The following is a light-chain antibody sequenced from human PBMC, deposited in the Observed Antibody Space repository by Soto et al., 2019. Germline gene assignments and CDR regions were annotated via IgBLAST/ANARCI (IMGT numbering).Light chain of an antibody. Sequence: QVTQSPSTLSSSLGDIVTITFRASQSISSWLAWYQQKPGKAPNLLIYTASTLQSGVPSRFSGSGSGTDFTLTISSLQPEDFATYYCIQDYNYPLTFGGGTKVDIK. J-gene: IGKJ4*01. CDR2: TAS. CDR3: IQDYNYPLT. V-gene: IGKV1-6*01. CDR1: QSISSW.